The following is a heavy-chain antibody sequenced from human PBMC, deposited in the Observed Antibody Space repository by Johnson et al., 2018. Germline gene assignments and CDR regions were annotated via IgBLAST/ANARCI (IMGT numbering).Heavy chain of an antibody. V-gene: IGHV3-30*18. CDR1: GFTFRDFG. CDR3: AKVRYSSGWYYALLV. Sequence: QVQLVESGGGVVQPGRSLRLSCTASGFTFRDFGIHWVRQAPGKGLEWVALISYDGSDEYYADSVKGRFTISRDNSKNTVNLQMNSLRAEDSAVYFCAKVRYSSGWYYALLVWGQGTMVTVSS. CDR2: ISYDGSDE. D-gene: IGHD6-19*01. J-gene: IGHJ3*01.